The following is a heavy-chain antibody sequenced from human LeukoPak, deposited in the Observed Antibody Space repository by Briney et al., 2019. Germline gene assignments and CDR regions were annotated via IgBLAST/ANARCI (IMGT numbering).Heavy chain of an antibody. V-gene: IGHV3-48*02. CDR2: ITGSSGTI. CDR1: GFSFSTYS. CDR3: VRDPDALDY. J-gene: IGHJ4*02. Sequence: GGSLRLSCAASGFSFSTYSMNWVRQAPGKGLEWVSYITGSSGTIYYADSVKGRFTISRDNAKNSLYLQMNSLRDEDTAVYYCVRDPDALDYWGQGTLVTVSS.